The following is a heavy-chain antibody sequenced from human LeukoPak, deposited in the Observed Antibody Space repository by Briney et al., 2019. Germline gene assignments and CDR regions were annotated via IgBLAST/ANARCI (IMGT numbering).Heavy chain of an antibody. V-gene: IGHV3-21*01. CDR2: ISSSSSYK. CDR1: GFIFSSYS. J-gene: IGHJ4*02. Sequence: PGGSLRLSCAASGFIFSSYSMNWVRQAPGKGLEWVSSISSSSSYKYYADSVKGRFTISRDNAKNSLYLQMNSLRAEDTAVYYCARGNYDILTGRVPTIDYWGQGTLVTVSS. CDR3: ARGNYDILTGRVPTIDY. D-gene: IGHD3-9*01.